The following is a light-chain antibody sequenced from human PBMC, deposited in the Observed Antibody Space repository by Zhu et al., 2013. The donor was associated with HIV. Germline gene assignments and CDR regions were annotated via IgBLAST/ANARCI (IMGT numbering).Light chain of an antibody. CDR3: QHNDTSSLT. CDR1: QSVSSN. CDR2: GTS. V-gene: IGKV3-20*01. J-gene: IGKJ4*01. Sequence: EIVLTQSPGTLSLSSGERATLSCRASQSVSSNLAWYQQKPGQAPRLLIYGTSTRATGIPDRFSGSGSGTDFTLSISRLDPEDFAVYYCQHNDTSSLTFGGGTTVEVK.